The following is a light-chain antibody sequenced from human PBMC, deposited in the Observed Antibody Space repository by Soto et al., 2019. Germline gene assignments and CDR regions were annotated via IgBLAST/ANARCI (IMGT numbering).Light chain of an antibody. CDR1: QDIRNY. J-gene: IGKJ2*01. CDR3: QQYDNLPRI. Sequence: DIQMTQSPSSLSASVGDRVTITRQASQDIRNYLNWYQQKPGKAPKLLIYDASNLETGVPSRFSGSGSGTDFTFTISSLQPEDIATYYCQQYDNLPRIFGQGTKLEIK. CDR2: DAS. V-gene: IGKV1-33*01.